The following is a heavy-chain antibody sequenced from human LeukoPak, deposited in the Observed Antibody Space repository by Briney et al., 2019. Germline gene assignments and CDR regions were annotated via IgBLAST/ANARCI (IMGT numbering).Heavy chain of an antibody. Sequence: VASVKVSCKASGGTFSSYTISWVRQAPGQGLEWMGRIIPILGIANYEQKFQGRVTITADKSTSTAYMELSSLRSEDTAVYYCASSITTVRQLYYMDVWGKGTTVTVTS. CDR2: IIPILGIA. V-gene: IGHV1-69*02. CDR3: ASSITTVRQLYYMDV. CDR1: GGTFSSYT. D-gene: IGHD3-10*01. J-gene: IGHJ6*03.